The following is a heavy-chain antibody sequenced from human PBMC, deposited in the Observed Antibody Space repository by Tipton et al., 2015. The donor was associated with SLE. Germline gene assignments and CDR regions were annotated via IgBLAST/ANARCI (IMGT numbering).Heavy chain of an antibody. CDR3: ARGGASVLIRNCYFDY. J-gene: IGHJ4*02. Sequence: TLSLTCTVSGGSISSSKYYWGWIRQPPGKGLEWIGSIYPSGSTYYNPSLKSRVSISVDTSKNQFFLNLRSVTAADTAVYFCARGGASVLIRNCYFDYWGQGSLVTVSS. D-gene: IGHD2-8*01. CDR1: GGSISSSKYY. CDR2: IYPSGST. V-gene: IGHV4-39*07.